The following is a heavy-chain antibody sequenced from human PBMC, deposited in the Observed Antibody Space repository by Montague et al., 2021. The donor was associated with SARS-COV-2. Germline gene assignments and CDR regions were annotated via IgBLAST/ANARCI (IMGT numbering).Heavy chain of an antibody. V-gene: IGHV3-48*04. Sequence: SLRLSCAASGFTFSSYSVNWVRQAPGKGLGWISYISSSTNIIYYAVSVKGRFTISRDNARNSLYLQMNSLRVDDTAVYYCAKDLVLRAARPDALDVWGQGTAVTVSS. CDR3: AKDLVLRAARPDALDV. CDR1: GFTFSSYS. CDR2: ISSSTNII. D-gene: IGHD6-6*01. J-gene: IGHJ3*01.